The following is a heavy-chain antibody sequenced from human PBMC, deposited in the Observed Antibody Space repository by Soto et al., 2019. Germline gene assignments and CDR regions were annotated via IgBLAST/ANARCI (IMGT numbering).Heavy chain of an antibody. D-gene: IGHD2-15*01. Sequence: GGSLRLSCAASGFTFGSYWMSWVRQAPGKGLEWLATIKMDASEKKYVDSVKGRFTMSRDNAKNSLYLQMDSLRAEDTAVYYCARGAGYSRGGYVNYCLGCWGHGTLVSVSS. CDR2: IKMDASEK. CDR1: GFTFGSYW. J-gene: IGHJ4*03. V-gene: IGHV3-7*04. CDR3: ARGAGYSRGGYVNYCLGC.